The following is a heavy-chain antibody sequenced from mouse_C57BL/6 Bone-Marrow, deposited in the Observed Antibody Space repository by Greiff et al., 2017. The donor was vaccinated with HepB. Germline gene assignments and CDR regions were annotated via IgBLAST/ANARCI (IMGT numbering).Heavy chain of an antibody. CDR3: ARAPVRDY. CDR1: GFTFSDFY. J-gene: IGHJ4*01. V-gene: IGHV7-1*01. Sequence: EVKLQESGGGLVQSGRSLRLSCATSGFTFSDFYMEWVRQAPGKGLEWIAASRNKANDYTTEYSASVKGRFIVSRDTSQSILYLQMNALRAEDNAIYYCARAPVRDYWGQGTSVTVSS. CDR2: SRNKANDYTT. D-gene: IGHD2-5*01.